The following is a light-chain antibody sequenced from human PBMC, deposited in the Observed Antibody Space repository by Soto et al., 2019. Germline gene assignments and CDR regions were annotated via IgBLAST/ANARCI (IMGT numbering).Light chain of an antibody. J-gene: IGKJ4*01. CDR3: QQSYSAPLT. CDR1: QSISRY. Sequence: DIQMTQSPSSLSASVGDRVTITCRASQSISRYVNWYQQKPGKAPKLLIYAASSLQSGVPSRFSGSGSETDFTLTISSLQPEDFATYYCQQSYSAPLTFGGGTKVEI. CDR2: AAS. V-gene: IGKV1-39*01.